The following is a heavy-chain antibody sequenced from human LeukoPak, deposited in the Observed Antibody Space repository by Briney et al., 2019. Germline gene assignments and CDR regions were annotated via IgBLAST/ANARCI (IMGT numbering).Heavy chain of an antibody. CDR2: IYYSGST. CDR3: ARDTSTLGMDV. Sequence: SETLSLTCTVSGGSISSSSYYWGWIRQPPGKGLEWIGSIYYSGSTYYNPSLKSRVTISVDTSKNQFSLKLSSVTAADTAVYYCARDTSTLGMDVWGQGTTVTVSS. V-gene: IGHV4-39*07. CDR1: GGSISSSSYY. J-gene: IGHJ6*02. D-gene: IGHD5-12*01.